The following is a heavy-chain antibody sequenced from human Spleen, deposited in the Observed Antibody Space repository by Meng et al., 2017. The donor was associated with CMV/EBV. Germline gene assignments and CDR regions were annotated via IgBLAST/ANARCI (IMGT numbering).Heavy chain of an antibody. CDR3: ARVNSSSYLLRALYFDY. Sequence: ASVKVSCKASGFTFTGYDINWVRQAPGQGLEWMGWINPNSGGTNYAQKFQGRVTMTRDTSISTAYMELSRLRSDDTAVYYCARVNSSSYLLRALYFDYWGQGTLVTVSS. CDR2: INPNSGGT. CDR1: GFTFTGYD. D-gene: IGHD2-15*01. J-gene: IGHJ4*02. V-gene: IGHV1-2*02.